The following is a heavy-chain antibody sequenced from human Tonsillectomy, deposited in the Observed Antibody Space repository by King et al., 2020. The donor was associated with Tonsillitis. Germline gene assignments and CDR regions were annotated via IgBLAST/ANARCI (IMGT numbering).Heavy chain of an antibody. CDR2: INHSGST. J-gene: IGHJ1*01. CDR3: ARGRVGADYFQH. Sequence: QVQLQQWGAGLLKPWETLSLTCAVYGGSFSGFYWSWIRQPPGKGLEWIGEINHSGSTKYNPSLKSRVAISVDTSKNQFSLQLSPLTVADTAVYYCARGRVGADYFQHWGQGTLVTVSS. D-gene: IGHD1-26*01. V-gene: IGHV4-34*01. CDR1: GGSFSGFY.